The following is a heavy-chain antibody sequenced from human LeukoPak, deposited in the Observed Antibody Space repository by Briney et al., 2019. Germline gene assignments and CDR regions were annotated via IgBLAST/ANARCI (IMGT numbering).Heavy chain of an antibody. CDR2: IYYSGST. CDR1: GGSISSYY. D-gene: IGHD3-16*02. CDR3: ARDGRLGELSST. J-gene: IGHJ5*02. V-gene: IGHV4-59*01. Sequence: KPSETLSLTCTVSGGSISSYYWSWIRQPPGKGLEWIGYIYYSGSTNYNPSLKSRVTISVDTSKNQFSLKLSSVTTADTAVYYCARDGRLGELSSTWGQGALVTVSS.